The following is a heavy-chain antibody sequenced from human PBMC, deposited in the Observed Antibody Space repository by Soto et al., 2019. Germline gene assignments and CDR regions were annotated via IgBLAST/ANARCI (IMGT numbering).Heavy chain of an antibody. J-gene: IGHJ4*02. Sequence: GGSLRLSCAASGFTFSSYSMNWVRQAPWKGLEWVSSISSSSSYIYYADSVKGRFTISRDNAKNTLYLQMNSLRAEDTAVYYCVRTSLVVAAATREDYWGQGTLVTVSS. CDR2: ISSSSSYI. D-gene: IGHD2-15*01. V-gene: IGHV3-21*01. CDR1: GFTFSSYS. CDR3: VRTSLVVAAATREDY.